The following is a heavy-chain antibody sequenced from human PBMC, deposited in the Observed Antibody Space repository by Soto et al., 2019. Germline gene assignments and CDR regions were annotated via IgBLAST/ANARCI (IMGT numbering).Heavy chain of an antibody. Sequence: EVQLVESGGGLVQPGRSLRLSCAASGFTFDDYAMHWVRQAPGKGLEWVSGISWNSGRIDYADSVKGRFTISRDNAKNSPYLQMESLRAEDTALYYCAKDKGYDVLTGYRKYGVHDYWGQGTLVTVSS. J-gene: IGHJ4*02. CDR2: ISWNSGRI. CDR1: GFTFDDYA. D-gene: IGHD3-9*01. CDR3: AKDKGYDVLTGYRKYGVHDY. V-gene: IGHV3-9*01.